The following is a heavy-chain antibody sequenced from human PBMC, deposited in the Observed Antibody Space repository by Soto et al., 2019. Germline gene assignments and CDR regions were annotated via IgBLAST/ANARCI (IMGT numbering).Heavy chain of an antibody. J-gene: IGHJ4*02. Sequence: EVQLLESGGGLVQPGESLRLSCAASGFTFSSYAMSWVRQAPGKGLEWVSVISGSDDSTYYADSVKGRFTISRDNSKNSLYMQMHSLRAEDTAVYYCEKRIRSSTFDYWGQGTLVTVSS. CDR3: EKRIRSSTFDY. CDR1: GFTFSSYA. V-gene: IGHV3-23*01. D-gene: IGHD6-6*01. CDR2: ISGSDDST.